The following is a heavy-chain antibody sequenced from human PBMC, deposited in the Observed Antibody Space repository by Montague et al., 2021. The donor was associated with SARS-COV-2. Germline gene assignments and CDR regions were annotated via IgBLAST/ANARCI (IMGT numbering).Heavy chain of an antibody. CDR1: GASMRTYY. J-gene: IGHJ2*01. CDR3: ARDLGWGRWYIDV. CDR2: IFNSGIT. D-gene: IGHD1-26*01. V-gene: IGHV4-59*01. Sequence: SETLSLTCSVSGASMRTYYWTWIRESPGRGLERFGYIFNSGITNYNPSLKSRATISLDTSKTQFYLKLTSVTTSDTALYYCARDLGWGRWYIDVWGRGTLVTVSS.